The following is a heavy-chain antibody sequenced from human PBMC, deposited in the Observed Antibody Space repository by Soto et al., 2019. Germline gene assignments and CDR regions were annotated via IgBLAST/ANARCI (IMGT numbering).Heavy chain of an antibody. V-gene: IGHV1-8*01. Sequence: ASVKVSCKASGYTFTSYDINWVRQAPGQGLEWMGRMNPNSGSTSYAQKFQGRVTMTRDTSTSTVYMELSSLRSEDTAVYYCARDNAGYCSSTSCYRYDAFDIWGQGTMVTVSS. CDR1: GYTFTSYD. D-gene: IGHD2-2*01. J-gene: IGHJ3*02. CDR3: ARDNAGYCSSTSCYRYDAFDI. CDR2: MNPNSGST.